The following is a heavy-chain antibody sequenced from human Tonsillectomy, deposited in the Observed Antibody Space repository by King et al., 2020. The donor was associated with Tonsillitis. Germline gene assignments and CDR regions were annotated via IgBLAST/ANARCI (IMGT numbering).Heavy chain of an antibody. V-gene: IGHV3-30*18. CDR3: AKGFIVRGVIDGY. Sequence: LVESGGGVVQPGRSLRLSCAASGFTFSSYGMHWVRQAPGKGLEWVAVISYDGSNKYYADSVKGRFTISRDNSKNTLYLQMNSLRAEDTAVYYCAKGFIVRGVIDGYWGQGTLVTVSS. CDR2: ISYDGSNK. CDR1: GFTFSSYG. J-gene: IGHJ4*02. D-gene: IGHD3-10*01.